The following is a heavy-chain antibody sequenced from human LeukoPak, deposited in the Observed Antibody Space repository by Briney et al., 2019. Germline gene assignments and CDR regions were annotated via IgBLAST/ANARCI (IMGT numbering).Heavy chain of an antibody. CDR2: IYTSGST. D-gene: IGHD6-13*01. CDR1: GGSISSYY. Sequence: NPSETLSLTCTVSGGSISSYYWSWIRQPAGKGLEWIGRIYTSGSTNYNPSLTSRVTMSVDTSKNQFSLKLSSVTAADTAVYYCVSGRSSSWFDYWGQGTLVTVSS. V-gene: IGHV4-4*07. CDR3: VSGRSSSWFDY. J-gene: IGHJ4*02.